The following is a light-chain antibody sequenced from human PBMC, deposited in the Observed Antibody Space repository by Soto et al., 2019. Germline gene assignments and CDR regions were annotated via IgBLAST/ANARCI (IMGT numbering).Light chain of an antibody. CDR2: LGS. J-gene: IGKJ4*01. Sequence: DIVMTQSPLSLPVTPGEPASISCRSSQSLLDSNGYNYLDWYLQKPGQSPQLLMSLGSNRAPGVPDRFSGSGSGTDFTLKISRVEAEDVGVYYCMQAQQSPPTFGGGTKVEIK. V-gene: IGKV2-28*01. CDR1: QSLLDSNGYNY. CDR3: MQAQQSPPT.